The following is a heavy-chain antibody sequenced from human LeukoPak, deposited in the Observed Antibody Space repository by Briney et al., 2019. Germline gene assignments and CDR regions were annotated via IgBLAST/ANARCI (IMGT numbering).Heavy chain of an antibody. V-gene: IGHV1-18*01. CDR3: ARDSIVVVPAALYYMDV. Sequence: ASVKVSCKASGYTFTSYGISWVRQAPGQGLEWMGWISAYNGNTNYAQKLQGRVTMTTDTSTSTAYMELRSLRSDYTAVYYCARDSIVVVPAALYYMDVWGKGTTVTVS. CDR1: GYTFTSYG. CDR2: ISAYNGNT. D-gene: IGHD2-2*01. J-gene: IGHJ6*03.